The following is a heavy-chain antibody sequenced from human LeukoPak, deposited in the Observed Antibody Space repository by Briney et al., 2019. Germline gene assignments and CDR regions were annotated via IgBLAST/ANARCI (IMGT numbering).Heavy chain of an antibody. CDR1: GFTFSSYA. D-gene: IGHD6-19*01. CDR2: ISYDGSNK. CDR3: ARAQSIAVAGNFDY. Sequence: GRSLRLSCAASGFTFSSYAMHWVRQAPGKGLEWVAVISYDGSNKYYADSVKGRFTISRDNSKNTLYLQMNSLRAEDTAVYYCARAQSIAVAGNFDYWGQGTLVTVSS. J-gene: IGHJ4*02. V-gene: IGHV3-30*04.